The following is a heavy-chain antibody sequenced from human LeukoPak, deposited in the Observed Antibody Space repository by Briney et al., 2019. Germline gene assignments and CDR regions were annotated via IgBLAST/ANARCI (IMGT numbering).Heavy chain of an antibody. D-gene: IGHD5-18*01. CDR1: GFTFSSYA. V-gene: IGHV3-64*01. Sequence: PGGAPRLSRGAPGFTFSSYAMDWGRQAPGKGLGYVSAISSNGGSTYYANSVKGRFTISRDNSKNTLYLQVGSLRAEDMAVYYCARDSGNTGMANWGQGTLVTVSS. J-gene: IGHJ4*02. CDR2: ISSNGGST. CDR3: ARDSGNTGMAN.